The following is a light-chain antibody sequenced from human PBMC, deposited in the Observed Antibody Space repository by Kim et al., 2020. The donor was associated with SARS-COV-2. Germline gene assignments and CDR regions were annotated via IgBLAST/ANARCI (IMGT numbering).Light chain of an antibody. CDR1: QSISSC. V-gene: IGKV1-5*01. J-gene: IGKJ2*01. Sequence: SASVGDRFTIPCRASQSISSCFAWYQQKPGKAPKLLIYDASSLKSGVPSRFSGSGSGTEFTLTISSLQPDDFATYYCQQYNSYPYTFGQGTKLEI. CDR3: QQYNSYPYT. CDR2: DAS.